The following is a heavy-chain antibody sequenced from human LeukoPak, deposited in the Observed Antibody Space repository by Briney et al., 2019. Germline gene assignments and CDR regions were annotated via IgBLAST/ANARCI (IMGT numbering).Heavy chain of an antibody. CDR2: ISSSSSYI. CDR1: GFTFSSYS. CDR3: ARESTMVRGALDY. Sequence: GESLRLSCAASGFTFSSYSMNWVRQAPGKGLEWVSSISSSSSYIYYADSVEGRFTISRDNAKNSLYLQMNSLRAEDTAVYYCARESTMVRGALDYWGQGTLVTVSS. D-gene: IGHD3-10*01. J-gene: IGHJ4*02. V-gene: IGHV3-21*01.